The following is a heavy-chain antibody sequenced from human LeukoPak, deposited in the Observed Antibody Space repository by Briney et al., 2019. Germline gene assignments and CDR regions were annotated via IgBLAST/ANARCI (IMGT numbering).Heavy chain of an antibody. CDR1: GFTFRSYS. Sequence: PGGSLRLSCAASGFTFRSYSMNWVRQAPGKGLEWVSSISSSSSYIYYADSVKGRFTISRDNAKNSLYLQMNSLRAEDTAVYYCARDLLPYIAAAVATDYWGQGTLVTVSS. J-gene: IGHJ4*02. CDR3: ARDLLPYIAAAVATDY. CDR2: ISSSSSYI. D-gene: IGHD6-13*01. V-gene: IGHV3-21*01.